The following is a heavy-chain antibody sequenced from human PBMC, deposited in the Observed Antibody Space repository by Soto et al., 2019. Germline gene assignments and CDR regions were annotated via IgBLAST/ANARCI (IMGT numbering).Heavy chain of an antibody. CDR2: IYYSGST. J-gene: IGHJ6*02. D-gene: IGHD3-3*01. CDR3: ARGPLRFLEWSPNYYGMDV. V-gene: IGHV4-30-4*01. Sequence: QVQLQESGPGLVKPSQTLSLTCTVSGGSISSGDYYWSWIRQPPGKGLEWIGYIYYSGSTYYNPSLKSRVTISVDTSKNQFSLKLSSVTAADTAVYYWARGPLRFLEWSPNYYGMDVWGQGTTVTVSS. CDR1: GGSISSGDYY.